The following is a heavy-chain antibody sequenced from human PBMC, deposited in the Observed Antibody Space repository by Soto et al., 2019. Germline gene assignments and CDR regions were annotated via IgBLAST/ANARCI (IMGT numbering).Heavy chain of an antibody. V-gene: IGHV1-46*01. CDR3: ARNFPYSSSWSLRNPPYMDV. CDR1: GYTFTSYY. Sequence: SVKVSCKASGYTFTSYYMHWVRQAPGQGLEWMGIINPSGGSTSCAQKFQGRVTMTRDTSTSTVYMELSSLRSEDTAVYYCARNFPYSSSWSLRNPPYMDVWGQGTTVTVSS. J-gene: IGHJ6*02. CDR2: INPSGGST. D-gene: IGHD6-13*01.